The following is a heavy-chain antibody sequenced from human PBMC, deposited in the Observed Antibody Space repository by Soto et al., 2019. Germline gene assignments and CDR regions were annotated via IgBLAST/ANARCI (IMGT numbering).Heavy chain of an antibody. V-gene: IGHV4-59*08. J-gene: IGHJ6*02. Sequence: QVQLQESGPGLVTPSETLSLTCTVSGASISGHFWSWIRQPPGKGLEWIAYIYNSGSSYNPSLKSRVTISVDTPKNQLSLKLSSVIAADSAVYYCAINADVWGQGTTVTVSS. CDR3: AINADV. CDR1: GASISGHF. CDR2: IYNSGS.